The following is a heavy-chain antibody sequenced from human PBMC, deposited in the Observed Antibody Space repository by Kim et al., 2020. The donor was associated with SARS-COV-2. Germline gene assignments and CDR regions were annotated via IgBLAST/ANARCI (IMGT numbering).Heavy chain of an antibody. D-gene: IGHD3-10*01. CDR2: IDWDDDK. V-gene: IGHV2-70*01. CDR1: GFSLSTSGMC. CDR3: VSGRFPEFGESY. J-gene: IGHJ4*02. Sequence: SGPTLVKPTQTLTLTCTFSGFSLSTSGMCVSWIRQPPGKALEWLALIDWDDDKYYSTSLKTRLTISKDTSKNQVVLTMTNLDPVDTATYYCVSGRFPEFGESYWGQGTLVTVSS.